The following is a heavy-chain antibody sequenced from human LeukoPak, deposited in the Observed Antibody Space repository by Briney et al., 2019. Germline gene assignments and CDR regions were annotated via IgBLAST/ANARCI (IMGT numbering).Heavy chain of an antibody. V-gene: IGHV3-30*04. CDR1: GFTSSSYA. J-gene: IGHJ3*02. CDR2: ISYDGSNK. CDR3: ARGVSPRLNAFDI. Sequence: GGSLRLSCAASGFTSSSYAMHWVRQAPGKGLEWVAVISYDGSNKYYADSVKGRFTISRDNSKNTLYLQMNSLRAEGTAVYYCARGVSPRLNAFDIWGQGTMVTVSS.